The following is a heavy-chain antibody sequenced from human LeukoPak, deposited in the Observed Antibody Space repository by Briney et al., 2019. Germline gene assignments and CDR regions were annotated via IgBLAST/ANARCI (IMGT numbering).Heavy chain of an antibody. CDR1: GFTFSSYW. CDR3: ARDYDFWEIDY. J-gene: IGHJ4*02. V-gene: IGHV3-7*01. CDR2: IKQDGSEK. D-gene: IGHD3-3*01. Sequence: GGSLRLSCAASGFTFSSYWMSWVRPAPGKGLEWVANIKQDGSEKYYVDSVRGRFTISRDNAKNSLHLQMNSLRAEDTAVYYCARDYDFWEIDYWGQGTLVTVSS.